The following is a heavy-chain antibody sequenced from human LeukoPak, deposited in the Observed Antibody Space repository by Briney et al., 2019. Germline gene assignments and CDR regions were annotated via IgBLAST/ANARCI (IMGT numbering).Heavy chain of an antibody. CDR3: AAAYYDFWSGYYTRGWFDP. CDR2: INHSGST. V-gene: IGHV4-34*01. J-gene: IGHJ5*02. D-gene: IGHD3-3*01. CDR1: GGSFSGYY. Sequence: SETLSLTCAVYGGSFSGYYWSWIRQPLGKGLEWIGEINHSGSTNYNPSLKSRVTISVDTSKNQFSLKLSSVTAADTAVYYCAAAYYDFWSGYYTRGWFDPWGQGTLVTVSS.